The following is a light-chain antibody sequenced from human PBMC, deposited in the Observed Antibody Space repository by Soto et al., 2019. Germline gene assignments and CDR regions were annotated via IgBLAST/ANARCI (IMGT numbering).Light chain of an antibody. J-gene: IGLJ2*01. CDR2: RNN. CDR1: SSNIGSHF. CDR3: AAWDDSLSGHVV. V-gene: IGLV1-47*01. Sequence: QSVLTQPPSASGTPGQRVTISCSGSSSNIGSHFVYWYQQLPGTAPKLLIYRNNQRPSGVPDRFSGSKSGTSASLAISGLRSVDEADYYCAAWDDSLSGHVVFGGGTKLTVL.